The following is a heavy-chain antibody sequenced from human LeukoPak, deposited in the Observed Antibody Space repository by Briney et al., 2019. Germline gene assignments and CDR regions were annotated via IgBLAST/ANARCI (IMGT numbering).Heavy chain of an antibody. CDR1: GFAFSIHW. CDR3: TTSDCEY. V-gene: IGHV3-7*03. CDR2: IKPDGNDK. J-gene: IGHJ4*02. Sequence: PGGSLRLSCAASGFAFSIHWMTWVRQAPGKGLEWVATIKPDGNDKYFVDSVKGRFTVSRDNAKTSLYLQMNSLRAEDTAIYYRTTSDCEYWGQGTLVTVSS.